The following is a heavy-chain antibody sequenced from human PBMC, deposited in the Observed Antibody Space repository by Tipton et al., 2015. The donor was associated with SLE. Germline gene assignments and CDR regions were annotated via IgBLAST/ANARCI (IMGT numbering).Heavy chain of an antibody. V-gene: IGHV3-23*01. CDR3: AKDQPMDSSGYSYFGY. Sequence: SLRLSCAASGFTFSSYAMSWVRQAPGKGLEWVSAISGSGGSTYYADSVKGRFTISRDNSKNTLYLQMNSLRAEDTAVYYCAKDQPMDSSGYSYFGYWGQGTLVTVSS. D-gene: IGHD3-22*01. CDR1: GFTFSSYA. J-gene: IGHJ4*02. CDR2: ISGSGGST.